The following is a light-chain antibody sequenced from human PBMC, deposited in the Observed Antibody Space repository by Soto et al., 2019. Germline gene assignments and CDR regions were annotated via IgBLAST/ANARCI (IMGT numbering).Light chain of an antibody. Sequence: QSALTQPASVSGSPGQSITISCTGTSSDVGAYNYVSWYQQHPAKIPKLMIYHVSNRPSGVSDRFSGSKSGNTASLTISGLQAEDEADYYCYSYTTSRTYVFGTGTKVTVL. CDR3: YSYTTSRTYV. V-gene: IGLV2-14*01. CDR2: HVS. J-gene: IGLJ1*01. CDR1: SSDVGAYNY.